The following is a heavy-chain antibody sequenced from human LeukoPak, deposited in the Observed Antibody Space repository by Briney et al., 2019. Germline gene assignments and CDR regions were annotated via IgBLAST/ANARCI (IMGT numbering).Heavy chain of an antibody. V-gene: IGHV3-48*03. J-gene: IGHJ4*02. CDR3: ARDGSYYDYVWGSYRHFDY. D-gene: IGHD3-16*01. CDR2: ISSSGTTI. Sequence: GGSLRLSCVASGFTFSSFEVTWVRQGPGKGLEWVSHISSSGTTIYYADSVNGRFTISRDNAKNSLYLQMNSLRDEDTAVYYCARDGSYYDYVWGSYRHFDYWGQGTLVTVSS. CDR1: GFTFSSFE.